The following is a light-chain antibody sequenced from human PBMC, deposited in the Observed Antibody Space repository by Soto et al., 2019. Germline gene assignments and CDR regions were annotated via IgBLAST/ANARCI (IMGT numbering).Light chain of an antibody. CDR3: QQYGSSPIT. CDR2: DTS. Sequence: EIVLTQSPGTLSLSPGERATLSCRASQTLSNSFIAWYQQKPGQAPRLLIHDTSSRATGVPDRYSGSGSGTDFTLTISRLEPEDFAVYYCQQYGSSPITFGQGTRLEN. CDR1: QTLSNSF. V-gene: IGKV3-20*01. J-gene: IGKJ5*01.